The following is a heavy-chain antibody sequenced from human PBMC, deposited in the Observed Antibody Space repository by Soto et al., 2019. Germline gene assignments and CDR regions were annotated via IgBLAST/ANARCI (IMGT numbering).Heavy chain of an antibody. J-gene: IGHJ6*02. CDR1: GFTFSAYY. V-gene: IGHV1-2*02. D-gene: IGHD6-13*01. CDR3: ARSLLDEYSSSWRSAYYGMDV. CDR2: INPNSGGT. Sequence: QVQLVQSGAEVKKPGASVKVSCKASGFTFSAYYIYWVRQAPGQGLEWLGWINPNSGGTNNAQKFQGRVTMTRDMSTSTVYMELSALMSDDTAVYYCARSLLDEYSSSWRSAYYGMDVWGQGTTVTVSS.